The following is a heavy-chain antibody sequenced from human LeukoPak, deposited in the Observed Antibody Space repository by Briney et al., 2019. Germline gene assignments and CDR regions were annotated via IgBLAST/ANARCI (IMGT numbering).Heavy chain of an antibody. CDR2: ISAYNGNT. V-gene: IGHV1-18*01. CDR3: ARVVGMVYAYNWFDP. D-gene: IGHD2-8*01. Sequence: ASVKVSCTASGYTFTSYGISWERQAPGQGLEWMGWISAYNGNTNYAQKLQGRVTMTTDTSTSTAYMELRSLRSDDTAVYYCARVVGMVYAYNWFDPWGQGTLVTVSP. CDR1: GYTFTSYG. J-gene: IGHJ5*02.